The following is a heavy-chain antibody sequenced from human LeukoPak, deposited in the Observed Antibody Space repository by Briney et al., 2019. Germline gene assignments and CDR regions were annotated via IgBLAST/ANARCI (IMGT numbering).Heavy chain of an antibody. CDR1: GYSFTSYW. J-gene: IGHJ4*02. CDR3: ARQLYSGYDPDY. V-gene: IGHV5-10-1*01. CDR2: IDPSDSYT. D-gene: IGHD5-12*01. Sequence: GESLQISCKGSGYSFTSYWISWGRQLPGKGLEWMGRIDPSDSYTNYSPSFQGHVTISADKSISTAYLQWSSLKASDTAMYYCARQLYSGYDPDYWGQGTLVTVSS.